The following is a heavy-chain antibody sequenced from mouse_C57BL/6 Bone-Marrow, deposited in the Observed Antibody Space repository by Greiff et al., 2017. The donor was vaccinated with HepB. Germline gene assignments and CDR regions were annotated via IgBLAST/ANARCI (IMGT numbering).Heavy chain of an antibody. CDR2: IWTGGGT. CDR3: ASLYDDYPWYFDV. D-gene: IGHD2-3*01. V-gene: IGHV2-9-1*01. CDR1: GFSLTSYA. J-gene: IGHJ1*03. Sequence: VKLVESGPGLVAPSPSLSITCTVSGFSLTSYAISWVRQPPGKGLEWLGVIWTGGGTNYNSALKSRLSISKDNSTCHVFLRMISLQTADTARYYCASLYDDYPWYFDVWGTGTTVTVSS.